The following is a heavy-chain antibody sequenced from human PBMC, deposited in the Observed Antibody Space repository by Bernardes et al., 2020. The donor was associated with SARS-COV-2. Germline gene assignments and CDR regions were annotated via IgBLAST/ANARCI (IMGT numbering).Heavy chain of an antibody. CDR2: ISVYSGNT. Sequence: ASVKVSCKASGYSFTSYGITWVRQAPGQGLEWMGWISVYSGNTNYAQKLQGRVTMTTDTSTSTAYMELRSLRSDDTAVYYCARVRSAGYNWNNVRPENFDYWGQGALVTVSS. CDR3: ARVRSAGYNWNNVRPENFDY. CDR1: GYSFTSYG. D-gene: IGHD1-1*01. V-gene: IGHV1-18*04. J-gene: IGHJ4*02.